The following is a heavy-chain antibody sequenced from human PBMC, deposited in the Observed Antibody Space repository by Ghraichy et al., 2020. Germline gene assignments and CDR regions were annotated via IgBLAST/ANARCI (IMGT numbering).Heavy chain of an antibody. V-gene: IGHV1-2*02. CDR2: INPGGGGT. CDR3: ARDLVTGDAYYYYGLDV. J-gene: IGHJ6*02. CDR1: GYTFSDYY. D-gene: IGHD1-20*01. Sequence: ASVKVSCKASGYTFSDYYINWVRQAPGQGLEWMGWINPGGGGTNYAQKFQGRVTMTRDTSITTAYMELRRLRSDDTAVYYCARDLVTGDAYYYYGLDVWGRGTTVTVSS.